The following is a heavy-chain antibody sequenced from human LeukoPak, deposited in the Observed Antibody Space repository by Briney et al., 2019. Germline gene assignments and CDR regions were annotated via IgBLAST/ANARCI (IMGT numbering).Heavy chain of an antibody. CDR3: ARFPEDDDYGDYGGC. CDR1: GYTFTSYD. V-gene: IGHV1-8*01. CDR2: MNPNSGNT. J-gene: IGHJ4*02. Sequence: ASVKVSCKASGYTFTSYDINWVRQATGQGLEWMGWMNPNSGNTGYAQKFQGRVTMTRNTSISTAYMELSSLRSEDTAVYYCARFPEDDDYGDYGGCWGQGTLVTVSS. D-gene: IGHD4-17*01.